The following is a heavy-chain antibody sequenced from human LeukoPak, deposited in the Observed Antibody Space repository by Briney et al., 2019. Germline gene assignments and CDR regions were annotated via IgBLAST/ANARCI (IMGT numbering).Heavy chain of an antibody. CDR3: ARGGYVYGDYDRLDP. CDR1: GFTFSSYG. J-gene: IGHJ5*02. Sequence: PGGSLRLSCAASGFTFSSYGMNWVRQAPGKGLEWVSSISSSSSYIYYADSVKGRFTISRDNAKNSLYLQMNSLRAEDTAVYYCARGGYVYGDYDRLDPWGQGTLVTVSS. D-gene: IGHD4-17*01. CDR2: ISSSSSYI. V-gene: IGHV3-21*01.